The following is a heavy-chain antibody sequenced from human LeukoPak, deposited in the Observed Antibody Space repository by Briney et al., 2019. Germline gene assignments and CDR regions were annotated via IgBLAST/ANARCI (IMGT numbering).Heavy chain of an antibody. CDR1: GFTFSSYW. CDR3: TKDQDFRLGSMDH. D-gene: IGHD7-27*01. Sequence: GGSLRLSCAASGFTFSSYWMNWARQAPGKGLEWVASINHNGNVNYYVDSVKGRFTISRDNAKNSLYLQMSNLRAEDTAVYYCTKDQDFRLGSMDHWGQGTLVTVSS. V-gene: IGHV3-7*03. J-gene: IGHJ4*02. CDR2: INHNGNVN.